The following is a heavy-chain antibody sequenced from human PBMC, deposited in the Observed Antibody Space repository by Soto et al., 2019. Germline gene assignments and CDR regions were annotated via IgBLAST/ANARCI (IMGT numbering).Heavy chain of an antibody. CDR3: VKNSGWFNT. CDR2: IDGSGGIT. J-gene: IGHJ5*02. CDR1: GFTFGTTD. Sequence: QLLQSGGGLVQPGGSLTLSCAASGFTFGTTDMSWVRQAPGEGLAWVPTIDGSGGITYYADSVKGRFTISRDNSRNTVYLQMNSLRGDDTALYYCVKNSGWFNTWGQGALVTVSS. D-gene: IGHD3-10*01. V-gene: IGHV3-23*01.